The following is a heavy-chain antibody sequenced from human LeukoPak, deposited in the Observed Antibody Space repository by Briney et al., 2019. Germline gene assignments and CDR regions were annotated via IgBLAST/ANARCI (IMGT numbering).Heavy chain of an antibody. V-gene: IGHV3-21*06. Sequence: GGSLRLSCAASGFTFSSYWMHWVRQAPGKGLEWVSSISSSNNYIYYADSVKGRFTISKDNAKNSLFLQMTSLRAEDTAVYYCARDDYGDYALDYWGQGTLVTVSS. CDR1: GFTFSSYW. CDR2: ISSSNNYI. D-gene: IGHD4-17*01. CDR3: ARDDYGDYALDY. J-gene: IGHJ4*02.